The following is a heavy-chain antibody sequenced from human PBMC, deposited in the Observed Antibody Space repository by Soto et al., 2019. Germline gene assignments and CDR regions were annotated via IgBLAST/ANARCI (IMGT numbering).Heavy chain of an antibody. CDR3: ARGQGYSHYYYYYGMDV. CDR2: IYYSGST. CDR1: GGSISSGDYY. J-gene: IGHJ6*02. D-gene: IGHD6-13*01. Sequence: PSETLSLTCTVSGGSISSGDYYLSWILQPPGKGLEWIGYIYYSGSTNYNPSLKSRVTISVDTSKNQFSLKLSSVTAADTAVYYCARGQGYSHYYYYYGMDVWGQGTTVTVSS. V-gene: IGHV4-61*08.